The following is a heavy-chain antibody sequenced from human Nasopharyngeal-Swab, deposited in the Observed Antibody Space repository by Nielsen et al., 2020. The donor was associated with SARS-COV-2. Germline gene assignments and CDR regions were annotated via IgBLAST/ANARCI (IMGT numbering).Heavy chain of an antibody. J-gene: IGHJ4*02. V-gene: IGHV4-34*01. Sequence: SETLSLTCAIYGGSFSDYYWSWIRQPPGKGLEWIGEINHSGNTNYNPSLKSRVTVSIDTSQDHFSLRLSSVTAADTAVYYCARGPLGFYDFWGGYTSYYFDYWGQGTLVTVSS. D-gene: IGHD3-3*01. CDR2: INHSGNT. CDR3: ARGPLGFYDFWGGYTSYYFDY. CDR1: GGSFSDYY.